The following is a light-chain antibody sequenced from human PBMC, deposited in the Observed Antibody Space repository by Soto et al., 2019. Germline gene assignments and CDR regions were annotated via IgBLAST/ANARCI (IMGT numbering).Light chain of an antibody. Sequence: HLTQSPASLSPSLGNRVTITGHATQVIATYLNWYQQKPGKAPNLLIYDATNLETGVPSRFSGGGSGTHFTFTISNLQPEDIATYSCQQYDTLPPTWTFGQVIKVDIK. CDR2: DAT. V-gene: IGKV1-33*01. CDR3: QQYDTLPPTWT. CDR1: QVIATY. J-gene: IGKJ1*01.